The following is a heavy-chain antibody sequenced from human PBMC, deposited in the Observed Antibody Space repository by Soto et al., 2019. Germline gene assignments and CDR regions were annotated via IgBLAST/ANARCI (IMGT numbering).Heavy chain of an antibody. J-gene: IGHJ6*02. CDR2: ISAYNGNT. Sequence: ASVKVSCKASGYTFTSYGISWVRQAPGQGLEWVGWISAYNGNTNYAQKLQGRVTMTTDTSTSTAYMELRSLRSDDTAVYYCARTSYYSSSWYLYYSGMDVWGQGTTVTVSS. D-gene: IGHD6-13*01. CDR3: ARTSYYSSSWYLYYSGMDV. V-gene: IGHV1-18*01. CDR1: GYTFTSYG.